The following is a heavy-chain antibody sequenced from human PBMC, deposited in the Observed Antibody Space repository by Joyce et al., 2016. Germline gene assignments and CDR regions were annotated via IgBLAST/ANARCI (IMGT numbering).Heavy chain of an antibody. Sequence: EVQVLESGGGLIQPGGSLRLSCAAFGFTFSSYAMSWVRQAPGKGLEWVSGTSASGGSTYYADSVKGRFTISRDNSKNTLYLQMNSLRAEDTAVYYCAKHSSSSYYSGMDVWGQGTTVTVSS. CDR2: TSASGGST. V-gene: IGHV3-23*01. D-gene: IGHD6-6*01. CDR1: GFTFSSYA. J-gene: IGHJ6*02. CDR3: AKHSSSSYYSGMDV.